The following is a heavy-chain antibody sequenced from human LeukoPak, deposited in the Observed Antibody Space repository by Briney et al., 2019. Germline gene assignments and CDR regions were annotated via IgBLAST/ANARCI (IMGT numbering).Heavy chain of an antibody. CDR2: IYYSGST. Sequence: PSETLSLTCTVSGVSISSYYWSWIPQPPGKGLERIGYIYYSGSTNYNPSLKSRVTISVDTSKNQFSLKLSSVTAADTAVYYCARRGGFGGDYGWYFDLWGRGTLVTVSS. D-gene: IGHD4-17*01. V-gene: IGHV4-59*08. CDR1: GVSISSYY. CDR3: ARRGGFGGDYGWYFDL. J-gene: IGHJ2*01.